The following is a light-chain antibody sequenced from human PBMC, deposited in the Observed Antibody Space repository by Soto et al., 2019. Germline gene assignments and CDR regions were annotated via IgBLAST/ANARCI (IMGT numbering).Light chain of an antibody. V-gene: IGLV2-14*03. Sequence: QSVLTQPASVSGSPGQSITISCTGTSSDVGGYNYVSWYQHHPGKAPKLLIYGVSNRPSGISNRFSGSKSDNTASLTISGLRPEDEADYYCSSYTTSNTRQIVFGTGTKVTVL. CDR3: SSYTTSNTRQIV. CDR2: GVS. CDR1: SSDVGGYNY. J-gene: IGLJ1*01.